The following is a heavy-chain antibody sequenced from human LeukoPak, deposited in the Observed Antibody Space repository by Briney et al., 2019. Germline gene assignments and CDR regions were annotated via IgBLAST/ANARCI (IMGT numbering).Heavy chain of an antibody. CDR3: ARGGTAAATHMSFDF. V-gene: IGHV3-21*01. D-gene: IGHD6-13*01. J-gene: IGHJ4*02. CDR1: GFTFSSYS. CDR2: MSSSSTYI. Sequence: KPGGSLRLSCEASGFTFSSYSMKWVRQAPGKGLEWVSSMSSSSTYIYYADSVKGRFTISRDNAKKSLYLQMNSLRAEDTAVYYCARGGTAAATHMSFDFWGQGTLVTVSS.